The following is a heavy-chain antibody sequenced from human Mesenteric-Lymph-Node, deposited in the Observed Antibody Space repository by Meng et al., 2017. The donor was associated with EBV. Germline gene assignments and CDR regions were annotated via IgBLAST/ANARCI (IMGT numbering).Heavy chain of an antibody. J-gene: IGHJ4*02. Sequence: QVRPKESGPGLVKPSGPLSPTCAVSGDSISSDIWWSWVRQPPGKGLEWIGEVYHRGDTNYNPSLKSRVDISVDKSKNQFYLSLFSVTAADTAVYYCGRDQGRELINHWGQGTLVTVSS. CDR1: GDSISSDIW. V-gene: IGHV4-4*02. CDR3: GRDQGRELINH. D-gene: IGHD1-7*01. CDR2: VYHRGDT.